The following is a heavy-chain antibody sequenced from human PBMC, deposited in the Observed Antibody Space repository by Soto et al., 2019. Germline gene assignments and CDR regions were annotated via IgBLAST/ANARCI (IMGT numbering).Heavy chain of an antibody. CDR3: ARGSVGYSFDM. CDR1: GYMFTTYY. Sequence: QVQLVQSGAEVKKPGASVKVSCKASGYMFTTYYMHWVRQAPGQGLEWMGIINPSGDSTNYAQKVQGRVTMTRDTSKSTVYMALSSLRSGDTAVYYCARGSVGYSFDMWGQGTVVTVSS. D-gene: IGHD5-18*01. CDR2: INPSGDST. J-gene: IGHJ3*02. V-gene: IGHV1-46*01.